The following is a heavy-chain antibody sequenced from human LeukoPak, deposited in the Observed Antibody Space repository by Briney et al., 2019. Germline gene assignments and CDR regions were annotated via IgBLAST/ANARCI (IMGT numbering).Heavy chain of an antibody. V-gene: IGHV4-4*02. CDR2: IYHSGSA. CDR1: GGSISSSNW. Sequence: PSETLSLTCAVSGGSISSSNWWSWVRQPPGKGLEWIREIYHSGSANYNPSLKSRVTISVDKSKNQFSLKLTSVTAADTAVYYCARVSSGSYYFDYWGQGTLVTVSS. CDR3: ARVSSGSYYFDY. J-gene: IGHJ4*02. D-gene: IGHD1-26*01.